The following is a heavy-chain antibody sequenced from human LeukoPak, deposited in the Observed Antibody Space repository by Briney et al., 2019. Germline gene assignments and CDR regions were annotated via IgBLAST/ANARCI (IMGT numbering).Heavy chain of an antibody. V-gene: IGHV4-59*01. CDR3: ARAIDDYGDYFRFDY. J-gene: IGHJ4*02. CDR1: GGSISSYY. CDR2: IYYSGST. Sequence: SETLSLTCTVSGGSISSYYWSWIRQPPGKGLEWIGYIYYSGSTNYNPSLKSRVTISVDTSKNQFSLKLSSVTAADTAVYYCARAIDDYGDYFRFDYWGQGTLVTVSS. D-gene: IGHD4-17*01.